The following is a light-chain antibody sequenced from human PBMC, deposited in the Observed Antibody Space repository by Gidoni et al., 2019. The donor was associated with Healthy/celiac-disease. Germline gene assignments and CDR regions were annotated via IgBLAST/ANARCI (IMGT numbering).Light chain of an antibody. CDR3: MQALQTPYT. J-gene: IGKJ2*01. CDR1: QSLLYSNGYNY. V-gene: IGKV2-28*01. CDR2: LGS. Sequence: IVMTQSPLSLPVTPAEPASISCRSSQSLLYSNGYNYLDWYLQKPGQSPQLLIYLGSNRASGVPDRFSGSGSGTDFTLKISRVEAEDVGVYYCMQALQTPYTFGQGTKLEIK.